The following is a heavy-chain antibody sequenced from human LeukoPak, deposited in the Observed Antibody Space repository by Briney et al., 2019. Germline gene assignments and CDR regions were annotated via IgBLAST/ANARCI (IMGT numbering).Heavy chain of an antibody. CDR2: ITDSSRSR. D-gene: IGHD3-10*02. V-gene: IGHV3-21*01. CDR3: AELGITMIGGV. CDR1: GFTFSSYT. Sequence: PGGSLRLSCAASGFTFSSYTMNWVRQAPGKGLEWVSSITDSSRSRYYADSVKGRFTISRDNAKNSLYLQMNSLRAEDTAVYYCAELGITMIGGVWGKGTTVTISS. J-gene: IGHJ6*04.